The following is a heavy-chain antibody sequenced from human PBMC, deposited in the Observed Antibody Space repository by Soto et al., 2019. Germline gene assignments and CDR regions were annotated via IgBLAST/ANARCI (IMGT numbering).Heavy chain of an antibody. D-gene: IGHD1-26*01. CDR3: ASSKGSAGWDLLGRHHYYRMDV. J-gene: IGHJ6*02. Sequence: AVKVSCKASGRTFSSYAISWVRQAPGQGLEWKGGLIPIFGTANYAQKFQGRASITADESTSTAYMELSSLRSEDTAVYYCASSKGSAGWDLLGRHHYYRMDVWGQGTTVTVSS. V-gene: IGHV1-69*13. CDR1: GRTFSSYA. CDR2: LIPIFGTA.